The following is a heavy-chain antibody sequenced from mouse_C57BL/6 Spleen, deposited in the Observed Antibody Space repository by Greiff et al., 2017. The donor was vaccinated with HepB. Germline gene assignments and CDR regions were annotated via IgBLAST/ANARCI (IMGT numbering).Heavy chain of an antibody. V-gene: IGHV5-17*01. D-gene: IGHD2-4*01. J-gene: IGHJ3*01. CDR1: GFTFSDYG. Sequence: VQLKESGGGLVKPGGSLKLSCAASGFTFSDYGMHWVRQAPEKGLEWVAYISSGSSTIYYADTVKGRFTISRDNAKNTLFLQMTSLRSEDTAMYYCARRDYDYPFAYWGQGTLVTVSA. CDR2: ISSGSSTI. CDR3: ARRDYDYPFAY.